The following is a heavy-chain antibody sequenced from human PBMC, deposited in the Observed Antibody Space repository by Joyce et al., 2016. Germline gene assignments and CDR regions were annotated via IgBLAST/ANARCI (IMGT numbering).Heavy chain of an antibody. Sequence: QVQLQQWVPGLLKPSETLSLTCGVNGGSLRGFLWTWVRQPPGEGLQWIGDVNTSGATNYNPSLKSRVTISVYTSKNQFSLTLTSITAADTAMYYCARAQWLAPLMYWGQGSLVAVSS. J-gene: IGHJ4*02. D-gene: IGHD6-19*01. V-gene: IGHV4-34*02. CDR1: GGSLRGFL. CDR3: ARAQWLAPLMY. CDR2: VNTSGAT.